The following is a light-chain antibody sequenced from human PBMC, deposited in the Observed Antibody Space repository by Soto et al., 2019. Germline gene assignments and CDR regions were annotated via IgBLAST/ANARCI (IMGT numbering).Light chain of an antibody. CDR2: YDN. CDR1: NSNIGSNT. Sequence: QAVVTQPPSASGTPGQRVTISCSGSNSNIGSNTVNWYQQLSGTAPKLLIYYDNLRPSGVPDRISGSKSGTSASLAISGLQSDDEADYYCAAWDDSLNGRVFGTGTKLTVL. J-gene: IGLJ1*01. V-gene: IGLV1-44*01. CDR3: AAWDDSLNGRV.